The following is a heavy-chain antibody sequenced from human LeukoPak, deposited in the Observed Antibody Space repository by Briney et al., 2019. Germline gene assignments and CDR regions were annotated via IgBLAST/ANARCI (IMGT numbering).Heavy chain of an antibody. CDR3: ARPSYYDILTGYYSDAFDI. Sequence: PGEPLKISGKASGYTFTSYWIGGVRQMPGRGRGWMGIIYPVDSDTTYSPSFQGQVTISADKSISTAYLQWSSLKASDTAMYYCARPSYYDILTGYYSDAFDIWGQGTMVTVSS. V-gene: IGHV5-51*01. CDR1: GYTFTSYW. D-gene: IGHD3-9*01. J-gene: IGHJ3*02. CDR2: IYPVDSDT.